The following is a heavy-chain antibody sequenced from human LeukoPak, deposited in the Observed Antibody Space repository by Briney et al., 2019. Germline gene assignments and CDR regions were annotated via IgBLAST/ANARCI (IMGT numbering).Heavy chain of an antibody. J-gene: IGHJ5*02. Sequence: SQTLSLTCTDSGGSISSGDYYWSWIRQPPGKGLEWIGYIYYSGSTYYNPSLKSRVTISVDTSKNQFSLKLSSVTAADTAVYYCARAQLLWFGNNWFDPWGQGTLVTVSS. V-gene: IGHV4-30-4*01. CDR2: IYYSGST. CDR1: GGSISSGDYY. CDR3: ARAQLLWFGNNWFDP. D-gene: IGHD3-10*01.